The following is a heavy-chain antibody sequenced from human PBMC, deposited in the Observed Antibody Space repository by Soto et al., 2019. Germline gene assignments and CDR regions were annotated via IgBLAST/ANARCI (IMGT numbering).Heavy chain of an antibody. CDR1: GYTFIKNA. CDR2: IGAGDGAT. D-gene: IGHD6-19*01. CDR3: ARGNSDGWYHDY. Sequence: ASVKVSCKTSGYTFIKNAVHWVRQAPGQRLEWMGWIGAGDGATKYSQKFQGRVTFSSDISATTVYMEVNGLRSEDTAVYYCARGNSDGWYHDYWGQGTRVTVSS. J-gene: IGHJ4*02. V-gene: IGHV1-3*01.